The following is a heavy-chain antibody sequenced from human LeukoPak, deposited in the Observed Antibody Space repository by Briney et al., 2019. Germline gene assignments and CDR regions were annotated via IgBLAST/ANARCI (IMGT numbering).Heavy chain of an antibody. CDR3: ARVEMAAYTFDY. CDR2: IRSKANSYAT. D-gene: IGHD5-24*01. J-gene: IGHJ4*02. V-gene: IGHV3-73*01. Sequence: GGSLRLSCAASGFTFSGSAMHWVRQASGKGLEWVGRIRSKANSYATAYAASVKGRFTISRDDSKNTAYLQMNSLKTEDTAVYYCARVEMAAYTFDYWGQGTLVTVSS. CDR1: GFTFSGSA.